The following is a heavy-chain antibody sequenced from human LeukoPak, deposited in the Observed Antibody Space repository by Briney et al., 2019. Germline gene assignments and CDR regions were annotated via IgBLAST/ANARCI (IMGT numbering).Heavy chain of an antibody. CDR3: ARDMTTGYYFDY. D-gene: IGHD4-17*01. CDR2: IYYSGST. Sequence: PSETLSLTCTVSGGSISSSSYYWGWIRQPPGKGLEWIGSIYYSGSTYYNPSLKSRVTISVDTSKNQFSLKLSSVTAADTAVYYCARDMTTGYYFDYWGQGTLVTVSS. J-gene: IGHJ4*02. V-gene: IGHV4-39*07. CDR1: GGSISSSSYY.